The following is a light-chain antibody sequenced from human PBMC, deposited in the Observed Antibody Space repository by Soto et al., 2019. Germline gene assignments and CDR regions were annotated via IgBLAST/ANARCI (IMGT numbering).Light chain of an antibody. CDR2: GAS. V-gene: IGKV3-15*01. Sequence: EIVMTQSPATLSVSPGERATLSCRASQSVSSNLAWYQQKPGQAPRLLIYGASTRATGIPARFSGSGSGTEFTLTISSPLSEDFAVYYCQQYNNWPWTFGQGTKVEIK. J-gene: IGKJ1*01. CDR1: QSVSSN. CDR3: QQYNNWPWT.